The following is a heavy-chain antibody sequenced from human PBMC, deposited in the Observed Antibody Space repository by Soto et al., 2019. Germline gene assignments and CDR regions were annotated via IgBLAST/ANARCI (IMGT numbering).Heavy chain of an antibody. CDR1: GFTFDDYT. V-gene: IGHV3-43*01. CDR2: VSWDSGNR. Sequence: PGGSLRLSCAASGFTFDDYTMHWVRQRPGKGLEWVSLVSWDSGNRIYADSVQGRSTISRDNSKNTLYLQMGSLTPDDTALYYCVKLTDYWGLGTLVTVSS. J-gene: IGHJ4*02. CDR3: VKLTDY. D-gene: IGHD3-9*01.